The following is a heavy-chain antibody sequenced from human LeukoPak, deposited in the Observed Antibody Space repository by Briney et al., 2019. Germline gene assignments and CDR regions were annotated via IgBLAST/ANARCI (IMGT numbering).Heavy chain of an antibody. CDR2: ISSSSSYI. D-gene: IGHD3-3*01. V-gene: IGHV3-21*01. CDR3: ARVDYDFWSGPNWFDP. CDR1: GFTFSSYS. J-gene: IGHJ5*02. Sequence: GGSLRLSCAASGFTFSSYSMNWVRQAPGKGLEWVSSISSSSSYIYYADSVKGRFTTSRDNAKNSLYLQMNSLRAEDTAVYYCARVDYDFWSGPNWFDPWGQGTLVTVSS.